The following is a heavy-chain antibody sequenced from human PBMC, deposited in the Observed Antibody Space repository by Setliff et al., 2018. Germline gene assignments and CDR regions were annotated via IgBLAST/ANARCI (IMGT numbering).Heavy chain of an antibody. V-gene: IGHV4-61*10. D-gene: IGHD3-22*01. CDR3: ARGHPPSDSSGYYYAY. Sequence: SETLSLTCTVSGDSISSRRNYWGWFRQPAGKELEWIGEINHSGNTNYNPSLKSRVTISVDTSKNQISLKLSSVTAADTAVYYCARGHPPSDSSGYYYAYWGQGTLVTVSS. CDR1: GDSISSRRNY. CDR2: INHSGNT. J-gene: IGHJ4*02.